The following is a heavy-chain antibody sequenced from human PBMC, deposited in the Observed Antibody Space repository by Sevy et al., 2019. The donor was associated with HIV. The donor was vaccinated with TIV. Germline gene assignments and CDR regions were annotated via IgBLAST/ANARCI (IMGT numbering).Heavy chain of an antibody. CDR2: INPNSGNP. J-gene: IGHJ4*02. Sequence: ASVKVSCKGSGYTFTNYGLIWVRQAPGHGLGYMGRINPNSGNPTVAPGFAGRFVFSLNTSVSTAFLQIDSLKAEDTALYYCARAHYNYFDTWGQGSLVTVSS. CDR3: ARAHYNYFDT. V-gene: IGHV7-4-1*01. D-gene: IGHD3-9*01. CDR1: GYTFTNYG.